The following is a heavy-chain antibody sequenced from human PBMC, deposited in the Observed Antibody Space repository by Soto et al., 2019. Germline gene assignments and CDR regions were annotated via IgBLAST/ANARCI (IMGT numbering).Heavy chain of an antibody. Sequence: GGSLRLSCAASGFTFSSYAMSWVRQAPGKGLEWVSAINSDGIDTSYADSVKGRFTISRDNAKNTLYLQMNSLRAEDTAVYYCARDRGWSLFDYWGQGTLVTVSS. J-gene: IGHJ4*02. CDR2: INSDGIDT. CDR3: ARDRGWSLFDY. D-gene: IGHD6-19*01. CDR1: GFTFSSYA. V-gene: IGHV3-74*01.